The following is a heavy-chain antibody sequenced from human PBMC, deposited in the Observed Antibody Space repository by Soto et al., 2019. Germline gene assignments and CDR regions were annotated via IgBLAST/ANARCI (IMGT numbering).Heavy chain of an antibody. CDR3: ASGRSNYYDSSGYYSDAFDI. CDR2: ISAYNGNT. Sequence: ASVKVSCKASGYTFTSHGISWVRQAPGQGLEWMGWISAYNGNTNYAQKLQGRVTMTTDISTSTAYMELRSLRSDDTAVYYCASGRSNYYDSSGYYSDAFDIWSQGTMVTVSS. V-gene: IGHV1-18*01. D-gene: IGHD3-22*01. CDR1: GYTFTSHG. J-gene: IGHJ3*02.